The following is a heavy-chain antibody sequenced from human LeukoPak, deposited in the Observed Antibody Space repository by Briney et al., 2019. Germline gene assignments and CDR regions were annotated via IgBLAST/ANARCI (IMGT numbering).Heavy chain of an antibody. CDR1: GGSFSGYY. Sequence: PSETLSLTCAVYGGSFSGYYWSWIRQPPGKGLEWIGEINHSGSTNYNPSLKSRVTISVDTSKNQFSLKLSSVTAADTAVYYCARVNYYDSSGYFNVNPGPASYYFDYWGQGTLVTVSS. CDR2: INHSGST. J-gene: IGHJ4*02. CDR3: ARVNYYDSSGYFNVNPGPASYYFDY. D-gene: IGHD3-22*01. V-gene: IGHV4-34*01.